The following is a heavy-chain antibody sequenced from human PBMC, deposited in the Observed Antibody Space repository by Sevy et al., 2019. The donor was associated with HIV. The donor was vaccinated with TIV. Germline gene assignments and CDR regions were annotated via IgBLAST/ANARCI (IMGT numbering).Heavy chain of an antibody. CDR1: RFTFSSYA. J-gene: IGHJ4*01. D-gene: IGHD5-12*01. Sequence: GGSLRLSCAASRFTFSSYAMTWVRQPPGKGLEWVSLISGSGGTTYYSDSVKGRFTISRDNSKNTLYLQMNSPRAEDTAVYYCVKLGSGYTYFDYWGHGTLVTVSS. CDR2: ISGSGGTT. CDR3: VKLGSGYTYFDY. V-gene: IGHV3-23*01.